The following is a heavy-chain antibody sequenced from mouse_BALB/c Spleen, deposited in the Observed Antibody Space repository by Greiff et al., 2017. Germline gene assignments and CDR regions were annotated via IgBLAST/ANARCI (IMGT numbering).Heavy chain of an antibody. J-gene: IGHJ2*01. D-gene: IGHD1-1*01. CDR3: ARQRGRGFFDY. CDR1: GFAFSSYD. CDR2: ISSGGGST. V-gene: IGHV5-12-1*01. Sequence: EVNLVESGGGLVKPGGSLKLSCAASGFAFSSYDMSWVRQTPEKRLEWVAYISSGGGSTYYPDTVKGRFTISRDNAKNTLYLQMSSLKSEDTAMYYCARQRGRGFFDYWGQGTTLTVSS.